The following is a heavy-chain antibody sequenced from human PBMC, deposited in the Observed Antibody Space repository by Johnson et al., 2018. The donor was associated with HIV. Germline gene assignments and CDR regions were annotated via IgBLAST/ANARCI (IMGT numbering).Heavy chain of an antibody. V-gene: IGHV3-30-3*01. CDR1: GFTFSSYA. CDR2: ISYDGSNK. D-gene: IGHD4-17*01. CDR3: ARALTTDAVDI. Sequence: VQLVESGGGVVQPGRSLRLSCAASGFTFSSYAMHWVRQAPGKGLEWVAVISYDGSNKYYADSVKGRFTISRDNSKNTLYLQMNSLRAEDTAVYYCARALTTDAVDIWGQGTMVTVSS. J-gene: IGHJ3*02.